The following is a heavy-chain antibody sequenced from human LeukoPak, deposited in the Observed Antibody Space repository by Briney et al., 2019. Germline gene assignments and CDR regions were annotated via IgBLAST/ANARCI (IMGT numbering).Heavy chain of an antibody. CDR3: ARVHDSSAGY. CDR1: GFPFSSYS. CDR2: NTSSSSTI. Sequence: GGSLRLLCAASGFPFSSYSMNGLRQARGGGVEWVSYNTSSSSTICYADSVKGRFTISRDNAKNSLYVQMNSLRAEGTAVYYCARVHDSSAGYRGQGTLVTVCS. D-gene: IGHD3-22*01. V-gene: IGHV3-48*01. J-gene: IGHJ4*02.